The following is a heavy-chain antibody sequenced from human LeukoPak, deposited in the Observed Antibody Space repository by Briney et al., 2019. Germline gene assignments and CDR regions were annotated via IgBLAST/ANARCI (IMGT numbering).Heavy chain of an antibody. CDR3: ARGYDFWSGHPDAFDI. CDR1: GGSISSYY. CDR2: IYTSGST. D-gene: IGHD3-3*01. J-gene: IGHJ3*02. Sequence: PSETLSLTCTVSGGSISSYYWSWIRQPAGKGLEWIGRIYTSGSTNYNPSLKSRVTISVDTSKNQFSLKLSSVTAADTAVYYCARGYDFWSGHPDAFDIWGQGTMVTVSS. V-gene: IGHV4-4*07.